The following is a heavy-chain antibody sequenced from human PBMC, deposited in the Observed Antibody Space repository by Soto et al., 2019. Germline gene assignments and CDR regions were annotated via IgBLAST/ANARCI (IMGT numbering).Heavy chain of an antibody. CDR2: ISAYNVNT. V-gene: IGHV1-18*01. J-gene: IGHJ4*02. Sequence: GASVKVSCKASGYTFTSYGISWVRQAPGQGLEWKGWISAYNVNTNYAQKLQGRVTMTTDTSTSTAYMELRSLRSDDTAVYYCARDGAPGFAVTTDYWGQETLVTVSS. CDR1: GYTFTSYG. CDR3: ARDGAPGFAVTTDY. D-gene: IGHD4-17*01.